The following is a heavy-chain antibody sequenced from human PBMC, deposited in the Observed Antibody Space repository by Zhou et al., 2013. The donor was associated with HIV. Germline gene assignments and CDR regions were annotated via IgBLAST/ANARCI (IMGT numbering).Heavy chain of an antibody. CDR2: VNPSSGGT. J-gene: IGHJ1*01. V-gene: IGHV1-2*02. Sequence: QVRLLQSGAEVKKPGASVKVSCKASGYTFTGYYMHWVRQAPGQGLEWMGWVNPSSGGTNYAQKFQGRVTMTRDTSISTAYMELSRLRSDDTAVYYCARGVFFGDDNNFYFQHWGQGTLVTVSS. D-gene: IGHD3-16*01. CDR3: ARGVFFGDDNNFYFQH. CDR1: GYTFTGYY.